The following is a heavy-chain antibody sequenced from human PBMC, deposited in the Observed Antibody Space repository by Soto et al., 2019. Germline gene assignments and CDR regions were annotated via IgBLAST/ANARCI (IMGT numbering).Heavy chain of an antibody. J-gene: IGHJ6*02. V-gene: IGHV3-33*01. CDR1: GFTFSSYG. CDR3: ARDRYCSGGSCFGMDV. D-gene: IGHD2-15*01. Sequence: HPGGPLRLSCAASGFTFSSYGMHWVRQAPGKGLEWVAVIWYDGSNKYYADSVKGRFTISRDNSKNTLYLQMNSLRAEDTAVYYCARDRYCSGGSCFGMDVWGQGTTVTVSS. CDR2: IWYDGSNK.